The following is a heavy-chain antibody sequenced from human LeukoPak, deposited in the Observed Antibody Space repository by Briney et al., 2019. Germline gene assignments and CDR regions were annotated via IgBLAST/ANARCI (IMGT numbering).Heavy chain of an antibody. J-gene: IGHJ6*03. CDR2: ISSSSSYI. V-gene: IGHV3-21*01. D-gene: IGHD2-15*01. CDR1: GFTFSSYS. Sequence: GGSLGLSCAASGFTFSSYSMNWVRQAPGKGLEWVSSISSSSSYIYYADSVKGRFTISRDNAKNSLYLQMNSLRAEDTAVYYCAPLAPVVAATGDYYYMDVWGKGTTVTVSS. CDR3: APLAPVVAATGDYYYMDV.